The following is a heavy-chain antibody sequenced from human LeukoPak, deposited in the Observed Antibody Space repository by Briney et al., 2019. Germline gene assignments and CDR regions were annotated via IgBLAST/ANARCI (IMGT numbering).Heavy chain of an antibody. V-gene: IGHV3-30*02. CDR1: GFIFSDYG. CDR2: IRYDASNK. J-gene: IGHJ4*02. Sequence: PGGSLRLSCAASGFIFSDYGMHWVRQAPGKGLDWVAFIRYDASNKDYADSVKGQFTISRDNSKNTLYLQINSLRAEDTAVYYCARDXXQXWKLDYWGQGTLVTVSS. CDR3: ARDXXQXWKLDY. D-gene: IGHD1-1*01.